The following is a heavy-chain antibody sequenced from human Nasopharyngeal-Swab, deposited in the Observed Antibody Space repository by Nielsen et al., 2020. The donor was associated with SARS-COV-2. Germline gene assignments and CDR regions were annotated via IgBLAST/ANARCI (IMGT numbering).Heavy chain of an antibody. V-gene: IGHV1-18*01. Sequence: SVKVSCKSSGYTFTNDGISWVRQAPGQGLEWMGWISGYNGFTNYAQKFQGRVTMTTDTSTSTAYMELRSLTSDDTAVYYCARDQGFTSSYWFDPWGQGTLVTVSS. D-gene: IGHD2-2*01. CDR1: GYTFTNDG. CDR2: ISGYNGFT. CDR3: ARDQGFTSSYWFDP. J-gene: IGHJ5*02.